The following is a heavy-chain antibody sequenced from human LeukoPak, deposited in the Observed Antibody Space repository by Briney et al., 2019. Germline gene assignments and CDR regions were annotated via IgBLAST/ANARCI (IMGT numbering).Heavy chain of an antibody. V-gene: IGHV3-21*01. J-gene: IGHJ6*03. Sequence: GSLRLSCAASGFTFSNYSMNWVRQAPGKALEWVSSITSSSTYIFYADSVKGRFTISRDNAKNSLYLQMNSLGPEDTAVYYCARDPYSGNYGNYYYYYMDVWGKGTTVTISS. CDR2: ITSSSTYI. D-gene: IGHD1-26*01. CDR1: GFTFSNYS. CDR3: ARDPYSGNYGNYYYYYMDV.